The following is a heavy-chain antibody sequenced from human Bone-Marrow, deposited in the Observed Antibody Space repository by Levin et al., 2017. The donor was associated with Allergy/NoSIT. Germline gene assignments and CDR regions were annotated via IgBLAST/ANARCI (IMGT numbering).Heavy chain of an antibody. CDR2: LNTDGSST. J-gene: IGHJ1*01. CDR3: ARSRSSWQDFQL. CDR1: GFTFSSDW. D-gene: IGHD6-13*01. V-gene: IGHV3-74*01. Sequence: LSLTCAASGFTFSSDWMHWVRQAPGKGLVWVSRLNTDGSSTTYADSVKGRFTVSTDNAKNTVLLQMNSLRADDAGVYYCARSRSSWQDFQLWGRGILVTVSS.